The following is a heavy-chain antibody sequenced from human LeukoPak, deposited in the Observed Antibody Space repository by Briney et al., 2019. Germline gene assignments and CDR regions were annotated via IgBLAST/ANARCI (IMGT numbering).Heavy chain of an antibody. CDR3: AVGGATGTTGDYFDY. Sequence: GASVKVSCKASGYTFTSYDINWVRQATGQGLEWMGWMNPNSGNTGYAQKFQGRVAMTRNTSISTAYMELSSLRSEDTAVYYCAVGGATGTTGDYFDYWGQGTLVTVSS. J-gene: IGHJ4*02. D-gene: IGHD1-1*01. CDR1: GYTFTSYD. V-gene: IGHV1-8*01. CDR2: MNPNSGNT.